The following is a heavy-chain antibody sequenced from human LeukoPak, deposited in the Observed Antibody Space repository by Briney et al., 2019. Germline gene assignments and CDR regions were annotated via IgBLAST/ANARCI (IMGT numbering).Heavy chain of an antibody. J-gene: IGHJ4*02. V-gene: IGHV1-69*04. CDR1: GYTFTSYD. D-gene: IGHD6-13*01. CDR3: ARSSSSWGLSFDY. Sequence: SVKVSCKASGYTFTSYDINWVRQAPGQGLEWMGRIIPILGIANYAQKFQGRVTITADKSTSTAYMELSSLRSEDTAVYYCARSSSSWGLSFDYWGQGTLVTVSS. CDR2: IIPILGIA.